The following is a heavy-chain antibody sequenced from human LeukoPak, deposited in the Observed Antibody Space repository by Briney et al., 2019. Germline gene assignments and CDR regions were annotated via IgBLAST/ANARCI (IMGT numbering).Heavy chain of an antibody. CDR2: IYYSGST. J-gene: IGHJ4*02. D-gene: IGHD3-22*01. V-gene: IGHV4-59*01. CDR1: GGSISSYY. Sequence: SETLSLTCTVSGGSISSYYWSWIRQPPGKGLEWIGYIYYSGSTNYNPSLKSRVTISVDTSKNQFSLKLSSVTAADTAVYYCARYKYYDGSGYDYWGQGTLVTVSS. CDR3: ARYKYYDGSGYDY.